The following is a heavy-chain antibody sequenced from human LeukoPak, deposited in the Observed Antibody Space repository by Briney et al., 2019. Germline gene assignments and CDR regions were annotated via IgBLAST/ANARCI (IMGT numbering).Heavy chain of an antibody. Sequence: SETLSLTCAVYGGCFSGYYWSWIRQPPGKGLEWIGEINHSGSTNYNPSLKSRVTISVDTSKNQFSLKLSSVTAADTAVYYCARVDTAMARPYYYGMDVWGQGTTVTVSS. V-gene: IGHV4-34*01. CDR3: ARVDTAMARPYYYGMDV. J-gene: IGHJ6*02. CDR2: INHSGST. D-gene: IGHD5-18*01. CDR1: GGCFSGYY.